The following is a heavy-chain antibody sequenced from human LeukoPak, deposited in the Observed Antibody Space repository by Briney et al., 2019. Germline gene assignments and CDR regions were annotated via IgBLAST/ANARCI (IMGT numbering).Heavy chain of an antibody. CDR1: GGTFSSYA. D-gene: IGHD4-17*01. J-gene: IGHJ4*02. CDR2: IIPIFGTA. Sequence: SVKVSCKASGGTFSSYAISWVRQAPGQGLEWMGRIIPIFGTANYAQKFQGRVTITTDESTSTAYMELSRLRSEDSAVYYCASLTTVTTGDDYWGQGTLVTVSS. V-gene: IGHV1-69*05. CDR3: ASLTTVTTGDDY.